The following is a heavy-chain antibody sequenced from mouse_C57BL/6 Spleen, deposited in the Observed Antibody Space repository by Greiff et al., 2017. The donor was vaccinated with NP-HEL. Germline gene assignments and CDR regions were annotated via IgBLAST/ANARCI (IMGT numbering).Heavy chain of an antibody. CDR2: IDPSDSET. CDR1: GYTFTSYW. CDR3: ARGDYSNYFYYFDY. V-gene: IGHV1-52*01. Sequence: QVQLQQPGAELVRPGSSVKLSCKASGYTFTSYWMHWVKQRPIQGLEWIGNIDPSDSETHYNQKFKDKATLTVDKSSSTAYMQLSSLTSEDSAVYYCARGDYSNYFYYFDYWGQGTTLTVSS. D-gene: IGHD2-5*01. J-gene: IGHJ2*01.